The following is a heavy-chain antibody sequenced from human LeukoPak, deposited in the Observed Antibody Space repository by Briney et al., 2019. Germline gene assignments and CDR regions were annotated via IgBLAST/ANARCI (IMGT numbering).Heavy chain of an antibody. Sequence: PSETLSLTCAVYGGSFSGYYWSWIRQPPGKGLEWVGEINHSGSTNYNPSLKSRVTISKDTSKNQFSLEMRSVTAADTAVYYCVRSFAGMDWGQGTLVTVSS. CDR2: INHSGST. CDR1: GGSFSGYY. D-gene: IGHD3-10*01. CDR3: VRSFAGMD. J-gene: IGHJ4*02. V-gene: IGHV4-34*01.